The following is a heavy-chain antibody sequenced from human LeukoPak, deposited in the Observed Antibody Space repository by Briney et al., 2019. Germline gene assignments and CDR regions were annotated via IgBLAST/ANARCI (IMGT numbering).Heavy chain of an antibody. Sequence: GGSLRLSCAASGFTFSSYSMNWVRQAPGKGLEWVSSISSSSSYIYYADSVKGRFTISRDNAKNSLYLQMNSLRAEDTAVYYCARDHTNWGWHEKYFDYWGQGTLVTVSS. J-gene: IGHJ4*02. V-gene: IGHV3-21*01. CDR1: GFTFSSYS. D-gene: IGHD7-27*01. CDR2: ISSSSSYI. CDR3: ARDHTNWGWHEKYFDY.